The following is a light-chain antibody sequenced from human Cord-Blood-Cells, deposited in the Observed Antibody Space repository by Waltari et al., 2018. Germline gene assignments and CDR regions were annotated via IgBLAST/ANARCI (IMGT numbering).Light chain of an antibody. CDR1: SSAVGGYNY. Sequence: QFGLTQPPSASGSPGQSVPIARTGTSSAVGGYNYVSWYQQHPGKAPKRLIYEVSKRPSGVPDPFSGSKSGNTASLTVSGLQAEDDADYYCSSYAGSNNLVFGGGTKLTVL. J-gene: IGLJ2*01. CDR3: SSYAGSNNLV. V-gene: IGLV2-8*01. CDR2: EVS.